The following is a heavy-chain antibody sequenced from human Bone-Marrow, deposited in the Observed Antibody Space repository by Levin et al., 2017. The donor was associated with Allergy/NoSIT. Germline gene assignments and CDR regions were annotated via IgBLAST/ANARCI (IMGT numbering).Heavy chain of an antibody. CDR1: GGSIDSTTYY. V-gene: IGHV4-39*01. J-gene: IGHJ6*02. Sequence: SQTLSLTCTVSGGSIDSTTYYWGWIRQPPGKGLEWIGCSYYSGATYYNPSLRSRVTISVDTSKNHFSLKLSSVTAADTAVYYCARRSPFGSSHMDVWGQGTTVTVSS. D-gene: IGHD6-13*01. CDR2: SYYSGAT. CDR3: ARRSPFGSSHMDV.